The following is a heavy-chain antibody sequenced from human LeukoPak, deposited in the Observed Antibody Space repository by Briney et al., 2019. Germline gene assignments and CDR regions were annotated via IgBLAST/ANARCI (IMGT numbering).Heavy chain of an antibody. J-gene: IGHJ6*03. CDR3: TRLAIAPDYYYYMDV. V-gene: IGHV3-73*01. Sequence: GGSLRLSXAASGFTFSGSAMHWVRQASGKGLEWVGRIRSKANSYATAYAASVKGRFTISRDDSKNTAYLQMNSLKTEDTAVYYCTRLAIAPDYYYYMDVWGKGTTVTVSS. D-gene: IGHD2-2*02. CDR2: IRSKANSYAT. CDR1: GFTFSGSA.